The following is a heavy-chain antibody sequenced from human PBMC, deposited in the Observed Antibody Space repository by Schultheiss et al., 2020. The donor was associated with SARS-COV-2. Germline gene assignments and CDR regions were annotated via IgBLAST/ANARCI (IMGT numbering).Heavy chain of an antibody. CDR1: GGSISSGGYY. D-gene: IGHD5-18*01. V-gene: IGHV4-31*03. J-gene: IGHJ4*02. Sequence: SETLSLTCTVSGGSISSGGYYWSWIRQHPGKGLEWIGEINHSGSTNYNPSLKSRVTISVDTSKNQFSLKLTSVTAADTAVYYCARDTEAYSYGFVDYWGQGTLVTVSS. CDR2: INHSGST. CDR3: ARDTEAYSYGFVDY.